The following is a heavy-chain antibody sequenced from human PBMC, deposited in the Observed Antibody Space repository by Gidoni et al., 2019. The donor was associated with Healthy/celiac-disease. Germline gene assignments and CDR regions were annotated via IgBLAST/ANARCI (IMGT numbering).Heavy chain of an antibody. CDR1: GFTFSSYA. V-gene: IGHV3-30*04. Sequence: QVQLVESGGGVVQPGRSLRLSCAASGFTFSSYAMHWVRQAPGKGLEWVAVISYDGSNKYYADSVKGRFTISRDNSKNTLYLQMNSLRAEDTAVYYCARGSVVVAGSYYYWGQGTLVTVSS. CDR3: ARGSVVVAGSYYY. D-gene: IGHD6-19*01. J-gene: IGHJ4*02. CDR2: ISYDGSNK.